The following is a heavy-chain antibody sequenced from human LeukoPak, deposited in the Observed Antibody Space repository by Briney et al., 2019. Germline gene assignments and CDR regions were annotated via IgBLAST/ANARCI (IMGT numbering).Heavy chain of an antibody. D-gene: IGHD2-2*01. CDR1: GYTFTSYG. Sequence: GASVKVSCKASGYTFTSYGISWVRQAPGQGLEWMGWISAYNGNTNYAQKLQGRVTMTTDTSTSTAYMELRSLRSDDTAVYYCASKDVGVVPAAEDAFDIWGQGTMVTVSS. CDR2: ISAYNGNT. V-gene: IGHV1-18*01. J-gene: IGHJ3*02. CDR3: ASKDVGVVPAAEDAFDI.